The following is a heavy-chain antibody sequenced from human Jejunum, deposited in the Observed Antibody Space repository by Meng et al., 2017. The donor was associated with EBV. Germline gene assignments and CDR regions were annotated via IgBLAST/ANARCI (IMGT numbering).Heavy chain of an antibody. CDR1: GFSFIDHA. CDR3: AKERRGFYAES. V-gene: IGHV3-30*18. Sequence: QVQLVGSGXGVVQPXMSLRRSCAASGFSFIDHAMHWVRQAPGQGLEWVALVSYDGSVQLYADSVKGRFTVSKDRSKNTLYLQMNSLRTEDTAVYYCAKERRGFYAESWGQGTLVTVSS. J-gene: IGHJ5*02. CDR2: VSYDGSVQ. D-gene: IGHD5/OR15-5a*01.